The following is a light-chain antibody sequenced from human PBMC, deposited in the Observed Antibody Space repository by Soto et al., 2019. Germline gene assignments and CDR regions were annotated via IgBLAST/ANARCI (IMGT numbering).Light chain of an antibody. CDR3: SSYTSSSTYV. V-gene: IGLV2-18*02. CDR1: SSDVGSYNR. Sequence: TLAQPPSVSGSLGQSVTISCTGTSSDVGSYNRVSWYQQPPGTAPKLMIYEVSNRPSGVPDRFSGSKSGNTASLTISGLQAEDEADYYCSSYTSSSTYVFGTGTKVTVL. CDR2: EVS. J-gene: IGLJ1*01.